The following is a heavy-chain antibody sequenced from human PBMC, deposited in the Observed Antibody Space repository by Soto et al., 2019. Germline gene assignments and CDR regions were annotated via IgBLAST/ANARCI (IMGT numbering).Heavy chain of an antibody. V-gene: IGHV1-69*01. CDR1: GGTFSSYA. J-gene: IGHJ3*02. Sequence: QVQLVQSGAEVKKPGSSVKVSCKASGGTFSSYAISWVRQAPGQGLEWMGGIIPIFGTANYAQKFQGRVKITADESTSTAYMELSSLRSEDTAVYYCARALPHYYDSSGNDAFDIWGQGTMVTVSS. CDR3: ARALPHYYDSSGNDAFDI. D-gene: IGHD3-22*01. CDR2: IIPIFGTA.